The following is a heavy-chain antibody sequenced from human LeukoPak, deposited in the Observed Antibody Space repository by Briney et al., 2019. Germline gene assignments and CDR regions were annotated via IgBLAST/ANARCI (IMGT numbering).Heavy chain of an antibody. J-gene: IGHJ4*02. Sequence: GESLKISCQWSGDSFRNSWIGWVRQMTGKGPDWVGVIYPGDSETRYSPSFQGQVTISVDKSLSAAYLQWSSLKASDSAMYYCARRTFGSGWYYFDYWGQGTLVTVSS. CDR3: ARRTFGSGWYYFDY. V-gene: IGHV5-51*01. D-gene: IGHD6-19*01. CDR1: GDSFRNSW. CDR2: IYPGDSET.